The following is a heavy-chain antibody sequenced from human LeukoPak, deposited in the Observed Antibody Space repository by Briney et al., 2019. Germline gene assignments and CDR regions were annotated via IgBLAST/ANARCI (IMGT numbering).Heavy chain of an antibody. V-gene: IGHV3-74*01. CDR1: GFTFSSYW. CDR3: GRGGKVEQLVLAR. D-gene: IGHD6-13*01. J-gene: IGHJ4*02. Sequence: PGGSLRLSCAASGFTFSSYWMSWVRQAPGKGLVWVSRISSDGGSTTYADSVKGRFTISRDNAKNTLYLQMNSLRAEDTAVYYCGRGGKVEQLVLARWGQGSLVTVSS. CDR2: ISSDGGST.